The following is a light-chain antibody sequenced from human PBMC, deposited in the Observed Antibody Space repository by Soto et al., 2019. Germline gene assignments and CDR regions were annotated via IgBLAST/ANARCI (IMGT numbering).Light chain of an antibody. CDR2: GAS. CDR3: QQTNSFPLT. CDR1: QGISSW. J-gene: IGKJ4*01. V-gene: IGKV1-12*01. Sequence: DIQMIQSPSSVSASVGDRVTITCRASQGISSWVAWYQQKPGRAPNLLIYGASSLQRGVPSRFSGSGSGTDFTLTISSLQPEDSATYYCQQTNSFPLTFGGGTKVEIK.